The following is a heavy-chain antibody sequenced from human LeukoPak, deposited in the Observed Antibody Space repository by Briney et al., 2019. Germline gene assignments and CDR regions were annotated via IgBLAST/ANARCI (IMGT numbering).Heavy chain of an antibody. CDR1: GFTFSSYG. CDR2: ISYDGSNK. Sequence: PGGSLRLSCAASGFTFSSYGMHWVRQAPGKGLEWVAVISYDGSNKYYPDSVKGRFTISRDNSKNTLYLQMNSLRAEDTAAYYCAKSGYSYGPKYYFDYWGQGTLVTVSS. D-gene: IGHD5-18*01. J-gene: IGHJ4*02. V-gene: IGHV3-30*18. CDR3: AKSGYSYGPKYYFDY.